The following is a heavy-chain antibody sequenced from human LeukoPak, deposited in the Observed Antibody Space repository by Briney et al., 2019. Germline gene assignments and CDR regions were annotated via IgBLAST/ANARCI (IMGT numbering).Heavy chain of an antibody. CDR3: AQEVTTVVDL. CDR1: GFIFSSYA. Sequence: GRSLRLSCAASGFIFSSYAMSWVRQAPGKGLEWVSAISDSGSSTYYADSVRGRFTVSRDNSKKTVYLQMVSLRAEDTAMYYCAQEVTTVVDLWGQGTLVTVSS. V-gene: IGHV3-23*01. CDR2: ISDSGSST. D-gene: IGHD4-11*01. J-gene: IGHJ4*02.